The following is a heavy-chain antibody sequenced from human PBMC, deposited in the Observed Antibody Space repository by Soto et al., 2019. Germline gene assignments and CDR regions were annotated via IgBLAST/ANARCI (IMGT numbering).Heavy chain of an antibody. V-gene: IGHV4-4*02. CDR2: IYHSGST. CDR3: AREVGVIGDNY. Sequence: QVQLQESGPGLVKPSGTLSLTCAVSGGSISSSNWWSWVRQPPGKGLEWIGEIYHSGSTNYNPALKRXXPXSXXKSKNQFSLKLGSVTAADTAVYYCAREVGVIGDNYWGQGTLVTVSS. D-gene: IGHD3-10*01. CDR1: GGSISSSNW. J-gene: IGHJ4*02.